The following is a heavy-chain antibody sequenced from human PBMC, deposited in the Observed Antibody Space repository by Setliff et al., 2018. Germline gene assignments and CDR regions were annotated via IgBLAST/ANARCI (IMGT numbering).Heavy chain of an antibody. V-gene: IGHV1-18*01. Sequence: ASVKVSCKSSGYTFTSYGINWVRQAPGQGLEWMGWINAYAQRFQDRVTMTIDTSTSTIYMELRSLRSDDTAVYYCATDHYNRFDVWGQGTMVTVS. CDR2: INA. CDR1: GYTFTSYG. D-gene: IGHD4-4*01. J-gene: IGHJ3*01. CDR3: ATDHYNRFDV.